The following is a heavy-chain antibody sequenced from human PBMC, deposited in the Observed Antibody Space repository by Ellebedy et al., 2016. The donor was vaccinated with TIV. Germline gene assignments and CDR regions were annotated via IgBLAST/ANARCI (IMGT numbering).Heavy chain of an antibody. Sequence: ASVKVSCKASGYTFTSYGISWVRQAPGQGLEWMGWISAYNGNTNYAQKLQGRVTMTTDTSTSTAYMELRSLRSDDTAVYYCARYVRCSGGSCQLSGAFDIWGQGTMVTVSS. V-gene: IGHV1-18*01. D-gene: IGHD2-15*01. J-gene: IGHJ3*02. CDR1: GYTFTSYG. CDR3: ARYVRCSGGSCQLSGAFDI. CDR2: ISAYNGNT.